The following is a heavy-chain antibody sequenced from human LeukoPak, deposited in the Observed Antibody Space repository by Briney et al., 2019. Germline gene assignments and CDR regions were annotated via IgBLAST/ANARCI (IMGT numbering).Heavy chain of an antibody. D-gene: IGHD3-22*01. CDR2: IWYDEITK. CDR3: AKDYHTMIVVVKDAFDI. CDR1: GFTFRSYG. J-gene: IGHJ3*02. V-gene: IGHV3-30*02. Sequence: GGSLRLSCVASGFTFRSYGIHWVRQAPGKGLEWLAFIWYDEITKNYADSVKGRFTISRDNSKNTLYVQLNSLRPDDTAVYYCAKDYHTMIVVVKDAFDIWGQGTMVTVSS.